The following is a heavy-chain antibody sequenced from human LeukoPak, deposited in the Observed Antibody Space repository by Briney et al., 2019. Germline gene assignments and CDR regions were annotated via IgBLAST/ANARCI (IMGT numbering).Heavy chain of an antibody. V-gene: IGHV4-59*08. Sequence: SETLSLTCTVSGGSISSYYWSWIRQPPGKGLEWIGYVFYSGTTNYNPSLKSRVTTSVDTSKNQFSLKLSSVTAADTAVYYCARAGSYQLLFNYWGQGTLVTVSS. J-gene: IGHJ4*02. CDR2: VFYSGTT. CDR3: ARAGSYQLLFNY. CDR1: GGSISSYY. D-gene: IGHD2-2*01.